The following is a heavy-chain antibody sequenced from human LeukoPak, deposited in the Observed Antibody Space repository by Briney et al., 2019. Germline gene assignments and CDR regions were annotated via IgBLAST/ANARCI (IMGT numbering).Heavy chain of an antibody. Sequence: PGGSLRLSCAASGFTFSNSWMSWVRQAPGKGLEWVANIKEDGSDKYYVDYVKGRFTISRDNAKNSLYLQMDSLRAEDTAVYHCARGSYWGQGALVTVSS. CDR1: GFTFSNSW. J-gene: IGHJ4*02. CDR3: ARGSY. CDR2: IKEDGSDK. V-gene: IGHV3-7*04.